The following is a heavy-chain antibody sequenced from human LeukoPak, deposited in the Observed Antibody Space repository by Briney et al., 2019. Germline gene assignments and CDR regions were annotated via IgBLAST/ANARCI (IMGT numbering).Heavy chain of an antibody. Sequence: ASVKVSCKASGYNFNSYYIHWVRQAPGQGLTWMGWINPDNGKTKYALRFQGRVTMTWDTSINTAYVDLSGLRSDDTAVYYCARNEPAVSVVDAFDVWGQGTVVTVSS. CDR2: INPDNGKT. D-gene: IGHD1-1*01. CDR3: ARNEPAVSVVDAFDV. V-gene: IGHV1-2*02. J-gene: IGHJ3*01. CDR1: GYNFNSYY.